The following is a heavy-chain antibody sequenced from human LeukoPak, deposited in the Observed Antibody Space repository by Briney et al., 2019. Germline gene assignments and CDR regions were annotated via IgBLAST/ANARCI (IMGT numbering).Heavy chain of an antibody. J-gene: IGHJ3*02. D-gene: IGHD3-22*01. CDR3: AKDKMFYYDSSGYYPDAFDI. Sequence: GRSLRLSCAASGFTFSSYGMHWVRQAPGKGLEWVAVISYDGSNKYYADSVKGRFTISRDNSKNTLYLQMNSLRAEDTAVHYCAKDKMFYYDSSGYYPDAFDIWGQGTMVTVSS. V-gene: IGHV3-30*18. CDR1: GFTFSSYG. CDR2: ISYDGSNK.